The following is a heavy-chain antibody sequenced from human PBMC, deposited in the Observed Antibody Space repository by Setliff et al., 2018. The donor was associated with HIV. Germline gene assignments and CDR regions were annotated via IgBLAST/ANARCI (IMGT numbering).Heavy chain of an antibody. CDR1: DYIFTTYW. CDR2: IYPDDSDI. J-gene: IGHJ3*01. V-gene: IGHV5-51*01. CDR3: ARRDGRSMNAFQI. D-gene: IGHD2-21*01. Sequence: GESLKISCKALDYIFTTYWIAWVRQMPGEGLEWMGIIYPDDSDIRYNPSFQNQITISADKSTATAYLQLNNLKASDTATYYCARRDGRSMNAFQIWGPGTMVTVSS.